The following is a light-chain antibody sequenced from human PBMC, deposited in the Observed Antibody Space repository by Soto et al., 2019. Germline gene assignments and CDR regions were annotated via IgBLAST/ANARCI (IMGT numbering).Light chain of an antibody. J-gene: IGLJ1*01. CDR1: SGHSSYA. Sequence: QLVLTQSPSASASLGASVKLTCTLSSGHSSYAIAWHQQQPEKGPRYLMKLNSDGSHSKGDGIPDRFSGSSSGAERSLTLSRLQSGDEAAYYCQTWGTGTLYVFGTGTKVTVL. CDR3: QTWGTGTLYV. V-gene: IGLV4-69*01. CDR2: LNSDGSH.